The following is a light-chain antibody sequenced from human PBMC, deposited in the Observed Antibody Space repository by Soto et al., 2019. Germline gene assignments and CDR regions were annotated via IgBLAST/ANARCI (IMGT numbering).Light chain of an antibody. V-gene: IGKV3-20*01. CDR2: GAS. J-gene: IGKJ4*01. CDR3: QQYGRSPLT. CDR1: QSVSSY. Sequence: EIVLTQSPASLSLSPGERATLSCRASQSVSSYLSWYQQKPGQAPRLLILGASTRATGISDLFSGSGSGTDFTLTISRLEPEDFAVYYCQQYGRSPLTFGGGTKVDIK.